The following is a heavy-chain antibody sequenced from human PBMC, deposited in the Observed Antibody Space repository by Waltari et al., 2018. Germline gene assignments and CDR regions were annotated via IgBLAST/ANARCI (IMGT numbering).Heavy chain of an antibody. CDR2: IYYSGST. V-gene: IGHV4-39*01. Sequence: QLQLQESGPGLVKPSETLSLTCTVPGGSIRSSSYYWGWIRQPPGKGLEWIGTIYYSGSTYYNPSLKSPVTMSVDTSKNQFSLRLSSVTAADTAVYYCARQTGTFLSAFHIWGQGTMVTVSS. J-gene: IGHJ3*02. CDR3: ARQTGTFLSAFHI. CDR1: GGSIRSSSYY. D-gene: IGHD1-7*01.